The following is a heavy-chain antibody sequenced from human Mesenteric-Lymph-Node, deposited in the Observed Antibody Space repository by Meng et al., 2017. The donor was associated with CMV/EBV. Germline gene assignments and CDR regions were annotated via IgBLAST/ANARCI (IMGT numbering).Heavy chain of an antibody. CDR3: ARDGYYYDSSGYSFVFDY. D-gene: IGHD3-22*01. CDR1: GDSVSSNSAA. V-gene: IGHV6-1*01. CDR2: TYYRSKWYN. Sequence: SETLSLTCAISGDSVSSNSAAWNWIRQSPSRGPEWLGRTYYRSKWYNDYAVSVKSRITINPDTSKNQFSLQLNSVTPEDTAVYYCARDGYYYDSSGYSFVFDYWGQGTLVTVSS. J-gene: IGHJ4*02.